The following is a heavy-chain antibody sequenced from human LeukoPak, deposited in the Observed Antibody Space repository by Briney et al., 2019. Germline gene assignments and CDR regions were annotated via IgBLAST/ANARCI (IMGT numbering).Heavy chain of an antibody. Sequence: GGSLRLSCAASGFTFSNCAMSWVRQAPGKGLEWVANIKQDGSEKYYVDSVKGRFTISRDNAKNSLYLQMNSLRAEDTAVYYCARAPYCIGGSCRFDYWGQGTLVTVSS. CDR2: IKQDGSEK. CDR3: ARAPYCIGGSCRFDY. D-gene: IGHD2-15*01. V-gene: IGHV3-7*03. J-gene: IGHJ4*02. CDR1: GFTFSNCA.